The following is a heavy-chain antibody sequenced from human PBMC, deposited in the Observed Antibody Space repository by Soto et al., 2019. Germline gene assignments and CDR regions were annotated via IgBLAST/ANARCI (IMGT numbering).Heavy chain of an antibody. CDR1: GASISSGDHY. Sequence: PSETLSLTCTVSGASISSGDHYWGWIRQSPGKGLEWIGHIYYSGRTYFNPSLKSRMTISVDRSKNQFSLKLNSVTAADTAVYYCARDLFGYSGYEYDYWGQGTLVTVSS. D-gene: IGHD5-12*01. CDR3: ARDLFGYSGYEYDY. V-gene: IGHV4-30-4*01. J-gene: IGHJ4*02. CDR2: IYYSGRT.